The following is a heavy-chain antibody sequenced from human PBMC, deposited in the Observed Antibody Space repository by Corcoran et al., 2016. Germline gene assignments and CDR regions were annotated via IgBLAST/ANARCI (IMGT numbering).Heavy chain of an antibody. Sequence: VQLVESGGGLVQPGGSLRLSCAASGFTFSSYGMHWVRQAPGKGLEWVAVISYDGSNKYYADSVKGRFTISRDNSKNTLYLQMNSLRAEETAVYYCAKDGIVGATGGYYFDYWGQGTLVTVSS. D-gene: IGHD1-26*01. V-gene: IGHV3-30*18. CDR3: AKDGIVGATGGYYFDY. CDR1: GFTFSSYG. J-gene: IGHJ4*02. CDR2: ISYDGSNK.